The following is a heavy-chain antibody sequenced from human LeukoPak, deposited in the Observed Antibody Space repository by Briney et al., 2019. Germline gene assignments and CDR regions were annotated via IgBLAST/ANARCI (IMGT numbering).Heavy chain of an antibody. J-gene: IGHJ3*01. CDR3: ARSTYYSTSSPAFDV. Sequence: SETLSLTCTVSGGSISSQYWSWIRQPPGKGLEWIGYIYHSGSTNYNPSLKSRVTMSMDMSKNQFPLKLSSVTAADTAVYYCARSTYYSTSSPAFDVWGQGTIVTVSS. D-gene: IGHD6-6*01. V-gene: IGHV4-59*11. CDR2: IYHSGST. CDR1: GGSISSQY.